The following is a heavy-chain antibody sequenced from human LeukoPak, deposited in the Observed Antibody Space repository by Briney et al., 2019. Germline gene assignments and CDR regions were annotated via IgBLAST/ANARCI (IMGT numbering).Heavy chain of an antibody. CDR1: GYTFTGYY. J-gene: IGHJ3*02. CDR2: ISGYNGNT. CDR3: ARSPRDIVVAPTDDAFDI. V-gene: IGHV1-18*04. D-gene: IGHD2-21*01. Sequence: GASVKVSCKASGYTFTGYYMHWVRQAPGQGLEWMGWISGYNGNTHYAQKLQGRVSMTTDTSASTAYMELRSLRSDDTAVYYCARSPRDIVVAPTDDAFDIWGQGTMVTVSS.